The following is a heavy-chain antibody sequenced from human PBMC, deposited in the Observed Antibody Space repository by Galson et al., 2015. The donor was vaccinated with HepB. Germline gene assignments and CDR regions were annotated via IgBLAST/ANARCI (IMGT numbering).Heavy chain of an antibody. Sequence: TLSLTCTVSGGSIGSGGYYWSWIRQHPGKGLEWIGYIYYSGSTYYNPSLKSRVTISVDTSKNQFSLKLSSVTATDTAVYYCARVPESGYSYGYFVFYYYMDVWGKGTTVTVSS. CDR1: GGSIGSGGYY. CDR3: ARVPESGYSYGYFVFYYYMDV. J-gene: IGHJ6*03. CDR2: IYYSGST. D-gene: IGHD5-18*01. V-gene: IGHV4-31*03.